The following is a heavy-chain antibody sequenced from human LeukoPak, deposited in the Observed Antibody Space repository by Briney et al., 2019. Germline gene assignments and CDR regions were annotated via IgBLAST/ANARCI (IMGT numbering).Heavy chain of an antibody. Sequence: GGSLRLSCAVSGFKFSSYTMTWVRQAPGKGLEWVSSISSSSSYIYYGDSVKCRLTISRDNAKNSLYVQMNSLRVEDTAVYYCARGGDGYNSPFDYWGQGTPVTVSS. CDR1: GFKFSSYT. D-gene: IGHD5-24*01. CDR2: ISSSSSYI. J-gene: IGHJ4*02. V-gene: IGHV3-21*01. CDR3: ARGGDGYNSPFDY.